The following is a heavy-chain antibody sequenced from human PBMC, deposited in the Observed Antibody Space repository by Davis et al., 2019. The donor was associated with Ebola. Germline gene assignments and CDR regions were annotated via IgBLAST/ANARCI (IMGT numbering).Heavy chain of an antibody. D-gene: IGHD2-2*01. J-gene: IGHJ5*02. CDR1: GYAFTGHW. Sequence: GESLKISCKGSGYAFTGHWINWVRQMPGQGLEWVEIIDPDDSNTIYSPSFQGQVTISADKSIRTAYLQWNSLKASDTAMYYCARLKSLPPYCTRTSCRHAVHWFDTWGQGTLVTVSS. CDR2: IDPDDSNT. CDR3: ARLKSLPPYCTRTSCRHAVHWFDT. V-gene: IGHV5-51*01.